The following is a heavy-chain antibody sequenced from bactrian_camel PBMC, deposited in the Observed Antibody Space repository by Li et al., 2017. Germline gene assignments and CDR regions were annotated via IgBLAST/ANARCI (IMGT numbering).Heavy chain of an antibody. V-gene: IGHV3S1*01. CDR3: TTDTLGRDYFAG. CDR2: IFTIDWSGDGI. D-gene: IGHD1*01. Sequence: VQLVESGGGLVQAGGSLRLSCAASGYTRSSDCMGWFRQAPGKGLEWVSSIFTIDWSGDGINYADSVKGRFTLSRGSNKNTLYLQMNSLKSEDTAVYYCTTDTLGRDYFAGWGQGTQVTVS. CDR1: GYTRSSDC. J-gene: IGHJ4*01.